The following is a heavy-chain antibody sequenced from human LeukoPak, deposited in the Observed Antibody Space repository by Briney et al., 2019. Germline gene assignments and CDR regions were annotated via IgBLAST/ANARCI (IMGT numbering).Heavy chain of an antibody. CDR2: IRWNSGSI. Sequence: GRSLRLFCAASGFPLDDYAMQWVRQAPGKGLEWVSGIRWNSGSIGYADSVKGRFTISRDNAKNSLYLQMNSLRAEDTALYYCAKDKGPMVRGVVFDYWGQGTLVTVSS. CDR1: GFPLDDYA. CDR3: AKDKGPMVRGVVFDY. J-gene: IGHJ4*02. V-gene: IGHV3-9*01. D-gene: IGHD3-10*01.